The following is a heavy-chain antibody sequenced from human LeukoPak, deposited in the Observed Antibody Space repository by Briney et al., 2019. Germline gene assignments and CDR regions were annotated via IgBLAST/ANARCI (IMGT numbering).Heavy chain of an antibody. CDR1: GGSISSYY. J-gene: IGHJ4*02. CDR3: ARGGWYFSYCDY. CDR2: IYYSGGT. V-gene: IGHV4-59*01. D-gene: IGHD6-19*01. Sequence: SETLSLTCTVSGGSISSYYWSWIRQPPGQGLEWIGYIYYSGGTNYNPSLKSGVTISVETSKNQFSLKLSSVTAADTAVYYCARGGWYFSYCDYWGQRTLVTVSS.